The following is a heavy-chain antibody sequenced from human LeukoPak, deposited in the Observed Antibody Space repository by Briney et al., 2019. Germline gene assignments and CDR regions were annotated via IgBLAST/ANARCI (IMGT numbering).Heavy chain of an antibody. D-gene: IGHD3-10*01. Sequence: GGSLRLSCAASGFTFKIYSMNWVRQAPGKGLEWVSSISTSSSHMYYADSVKGRFTISRDNAENSLYLQMNTLRAEDTAVYYCARDDTSAHFFDYWGQGTLVTVSS. CDR2: ISTSSSHM. CDR3: ARDDTSAHFFDY. V-gene: IGHV3-21*01. CDR1: GFTFKIYS. J-gene: IGHJ4*02.